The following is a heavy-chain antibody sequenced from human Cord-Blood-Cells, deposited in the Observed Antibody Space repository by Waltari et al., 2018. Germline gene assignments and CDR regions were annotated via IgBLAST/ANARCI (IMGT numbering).Heavy chain of an antibody. J-gene: IGHJ5*02. V-gene: IGHV6-1*01. Sequence: QVQLQQSGPGLVKPSQTLSLTCAISADIVSTNSAAWTWLMRSPSRGLEWLGRTYYRSKWYNDYAVSVKSRITINPDTSKNQFSLQLNSVTPEDTAVYYCARDRNKLGIWFDPWGQGTLVTVSS. CDR2: TYYRSKWYN. CDR1: ADIVSTNSAA. CDR3: ARDRNKLGIWFDP. D-gene: IGHD7-27*01.